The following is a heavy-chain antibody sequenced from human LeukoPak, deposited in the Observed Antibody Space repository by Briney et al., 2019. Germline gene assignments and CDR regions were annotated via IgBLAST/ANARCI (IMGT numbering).Heavy chain of an antibody. J-gene: IGHJ4*02. D-gene: IGHD6-19*01. CDR2: IGIRGDT. Sequence: GGPLRLSCAASGFTFTDYDMHWVRQVIGKGLEWVSAIGIRGDTHYSGSVKGRFTISRENAESSLYLQMNSLRAEDTAVYYCARGGIQVSGIDEFDYWGQGTLVTVSS. V-gene: IGHV3-13*01. CDR1: GFTFTDYD. CDR3: ARGGIQVSGIDEFDY.